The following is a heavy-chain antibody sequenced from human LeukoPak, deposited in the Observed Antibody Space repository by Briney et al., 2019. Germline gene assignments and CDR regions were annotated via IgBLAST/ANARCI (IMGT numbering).Heavy chain of an antibody. CDR2: ISYDGSNK. D-gene: IGHD2-15*01. V-gene: IGHV3-30-3*01. J-gene: IGHJ5*02. Sequence: GRSLRLSCAASGFTFSSYAMNWVRQAPGKGLEWVALISYDGSNKNYADSVKGRFTISRDNSKNTLYLQMNSLRAEDTAVYYCARDDCSGESCYRSWFDPRGQGTLVTVSS. CDR1: GFTFSSYA. CDR3: ARDDCSGESCYRSWFDP.